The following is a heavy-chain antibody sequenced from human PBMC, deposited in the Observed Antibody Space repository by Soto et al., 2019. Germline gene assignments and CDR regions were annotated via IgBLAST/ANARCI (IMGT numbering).Heavy chain of an antibody. CDR2: ISYDGSNK. Sequence: GSLRLSGAASGFTFSSYGMHWVRQAPGKGLEWVAVISYDGSNKYYADSVKGRFTISRDNSKNTLYLQMNSLRAEDTAVYYCAKNYDSSGYEYWGQGTLVTVSS. CDR1: GFTFSSYG. V-gene: IGHV3-30*18. CDR3: AKNYDSSGYEY. J-gene: IGHJ4*02. D-gene: IGHD3-22*01.